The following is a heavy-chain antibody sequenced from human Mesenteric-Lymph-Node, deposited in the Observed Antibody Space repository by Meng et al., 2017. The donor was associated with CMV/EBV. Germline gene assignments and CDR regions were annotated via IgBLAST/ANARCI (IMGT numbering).Heavy chain of an antibody. D-gene: IGHD3-10*01. CDR2: INPIFSTA. CDR1: GGTLSSYA. V-gene: IGHV1-69*01. J-gene: IGHJ4*02. CDR3: ARDGDYYGSGGY. Sequence: KDTGGTLSSYAISWVRQAPGQGLEWMGGINPIFSTANYAQKFQGRVTITANESTSTAYMELSSLRSEDTAGDYCARDGDYYGSGGYWGQGTLVTVSS.